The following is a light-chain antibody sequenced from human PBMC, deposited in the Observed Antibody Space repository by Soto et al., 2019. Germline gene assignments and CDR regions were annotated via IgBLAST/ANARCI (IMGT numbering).Light chain of an antibody. Sequence: ALTQPASVSGSPGQSITISCTGTSSDVGGYNYVSWYQQHPGKAPKLMIYDVSNRPSGISDRFSGSKSGNTASLTISGLQDEDEADYYCTSYTTRSTWVFGGGTKLTVL. CDR2: DVS. CDR1: SSDVGGYNY. V-gene: IGLV2-14*03. J-gene: IGLJ3*02. CDR3: TSYTTRSTWV.